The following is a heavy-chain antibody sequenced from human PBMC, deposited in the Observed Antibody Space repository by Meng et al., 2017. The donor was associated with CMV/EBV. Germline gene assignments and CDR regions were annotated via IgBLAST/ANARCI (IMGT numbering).Heavy chain of an antibody. CDR3: ARAPLKYCRSSSCYYY. D-gene: IGHD2-2*01. J-gene: IGHJ4*02. Sequence: SGFTFKSYWMHWVRQAPGKGLVWVSRITSGGSLTGYADSVKGRFTISRDNAKNTLYLQMNSLRAEDTAVYYCARAPLKYCRSSSCYYYWGQGTLVTVSS. CDR1: GFTFKSYW. V-gene: IGHV3-74*01. CDR2: ITSGGSLT.